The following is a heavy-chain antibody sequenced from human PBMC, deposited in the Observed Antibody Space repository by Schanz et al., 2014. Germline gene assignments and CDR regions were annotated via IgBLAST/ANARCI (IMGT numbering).Heavy chain of an antibody. V-gene: IGHV1-69*04. CDR2: FMPFLGIT. CDR1: GDTFDNFG. J-gene: IGHJ3*02. D-gene: IGHD1-7*01. CDR3: ARDRWNYEGGIFDI. Sequence: QFHLVQSGAEVKKPGSSVKVSCKATGDTFDNFGISWVRQAPGQGPEWIGRFMPFLGITNLAQKFQDRVTMTADKATSTAYMELSGLRSEDTAMYYCARDRWNYEGGIFDIWGQGPMVTVSS.